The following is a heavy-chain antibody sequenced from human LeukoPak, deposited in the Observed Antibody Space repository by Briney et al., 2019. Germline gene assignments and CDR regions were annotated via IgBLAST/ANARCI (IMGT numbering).Heavy chain of an antibody. D-gene: IGHD2/OR15-2a*01. CDR1: GYTFTGYY. V-gene: IGHV1-46*01. J-gene: IGHJ5*02. Sequence: ASVKVSCKASGYTFTGYYMHWVRQAPGQGLEWMGMINPSGGRTNYAQKLQGRVTMTTDTSTSTAYMELRSLRSDDTAVYYCARNYFGNWFDPWGQGTLVTVSS. CDR3: ARNYFGNWFDP. CDR2: INPSGGRT.